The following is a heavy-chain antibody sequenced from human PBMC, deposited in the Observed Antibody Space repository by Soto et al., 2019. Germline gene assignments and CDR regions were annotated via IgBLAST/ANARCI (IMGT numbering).Heavy chain of an antibody. CDR3: VRDGTKNLRDRFEP. D-gene: IGHD1-26*01. V-gene: IGHV4-4*07. CDR1: GVSLSRYY. Sequence: QVVLQESGPGVVKPSDTLSLTCNVSGVSLSRYYWSWIRQPPGKGLEWIGRIYATGDTDYNPSLKSRISMSVDMSKKQFSLTLRSVTAADTAIYYCVRDGTKNLRDRFEPWGRGILVTVSS. J-gene: IGHJ5*02. CDR2: IYATGDT.